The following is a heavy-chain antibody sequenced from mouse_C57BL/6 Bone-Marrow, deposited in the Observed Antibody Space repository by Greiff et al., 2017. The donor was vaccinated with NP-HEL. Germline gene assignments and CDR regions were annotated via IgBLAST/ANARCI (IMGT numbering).Heavy chain of an antibody. V-gene: IGHV4-1*01. CDR2: INPDSSTI. CDR3: ARRDGSSYGWYFDV. D-gene: IGHD1-1*01. J-gene: IGHJ1*03. CDR1: GIDFSRYW. Sequence: CKASGIDFSRYWMSWVRRAPGKGLEWIGEINPDSSTINYAPSLKDKFIISRDNAKNTLYLQMSKVRSEDTALYYCARRDGSSYGWYFDVWGTGTTVTVSS.